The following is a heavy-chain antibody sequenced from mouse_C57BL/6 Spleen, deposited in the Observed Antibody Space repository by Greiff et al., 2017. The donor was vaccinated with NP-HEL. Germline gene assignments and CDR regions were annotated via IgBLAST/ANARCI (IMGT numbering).Heavy chain of an antibody. CDR1: GFTFSDYG. V-gene: IGHV5-17*01. CDR2: ISSGSSTI. J-gene: IGHJ3*01. CDR3: ARGWCFAY. D-gene: IGHD1-1*02. Sequence: EVRLVESGGGLVKPGGSLKLSCAASGFTFSDYGMHWVRQAPEKGLEWVAYISSGSSTIYYDDTVKGRFTISRDNAKNTLFLQMTSLGSEDTAMYYCARGWCFAYWGQGTLVTVSA.